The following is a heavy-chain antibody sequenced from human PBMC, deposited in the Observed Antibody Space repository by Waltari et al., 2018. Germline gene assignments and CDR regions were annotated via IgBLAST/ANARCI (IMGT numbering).Heavy chain of an antibody. CDR1: GGSFSGYY. CDR3: ARGQKRQYYYMDV. V-gene: IGHV4-34*01. D-gene: IGHD6-25*01. J-gene: IGHJ6*03. Sequence: QVQLQQWGAGLLKPSETLSLTCAVYGGSFSGYYWSWIRQPPGKGLEWIGESNHRGSTTSDPSLKSRVNISVDTAKNQFSLKLSSVTAADTAVYYCARGQKRQYYYMDVWGKGTTVTVSS. CDR2: SNHRGST.